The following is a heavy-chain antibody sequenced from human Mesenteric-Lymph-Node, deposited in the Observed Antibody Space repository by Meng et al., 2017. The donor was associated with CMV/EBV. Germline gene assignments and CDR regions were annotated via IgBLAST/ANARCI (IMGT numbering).Heavy chain of an antibody. D-gene: IGHD2-2*01. Sequence: SCAASGFTFSSYAMSWVRQAPGKGLEWVSAISGSGGSTYSADSVKGRFTISRDNSKNTLYLQMNSLRAEDTAVYYCAKDLDRNGVVPAALDYWGQGTLVTVSS. CDR3: AKDLDRNGVVPAALDY. V-gene: IGHV3-23*01. CDR1: GFTFSSYA. CDR2: ISGSGGST. J-gene: IGHJ4*02.